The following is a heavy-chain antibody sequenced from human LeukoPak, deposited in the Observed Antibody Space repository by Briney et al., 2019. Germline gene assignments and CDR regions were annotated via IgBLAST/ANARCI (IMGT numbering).Heavy chain of an antibody. J-gene: IGHJ3*02. D-gene: IGHD3-22*01. Sequence: SETLSLTCAVYGGSFSGYYWSWIRRPPGKGLEWIGEINHSGSTNYNPSLKSRVTISVDTSKNQFSLKLSSVTAADTAVYYCARVPYYDSSLDDAFDIWGQGTMVTVSS. CDR1: GGSFSGYY. CDR2: INHSGST. CDR3: ARVPYYDSSLDDAFDI. V-gene: IGHV4-34*01.